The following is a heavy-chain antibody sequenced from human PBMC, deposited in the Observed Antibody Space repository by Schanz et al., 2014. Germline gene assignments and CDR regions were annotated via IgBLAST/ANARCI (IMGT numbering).Heavy chain of an antibody. CDR1: GFTFSSYG. V-gene: IGHV3-33*01. Sequence: QVQLVESGGGVVQPGRSLRLSCAASGFTFSSYGMHWVRQAPGKGLEWVAVIWYDGSNKYYADSVKGRFTISRDNSKNTLFLQMNSRRAEDTTVYYCARDRATESCDSAGPPIEYWGQGTLLTVSS. D-gene: IGHD2-15*01. CDR2: IWYDGSNK. J-gene: IGHJ4*02. CDR3: ARDRATESCDSAGPPIEY.